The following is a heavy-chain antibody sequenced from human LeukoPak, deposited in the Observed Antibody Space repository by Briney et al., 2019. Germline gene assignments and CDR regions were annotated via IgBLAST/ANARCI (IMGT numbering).Heavy chain of an antibody. CDR1: GFSFGKYW. V-gene: IGHV3-7*03. CDR2: IKLDGSEK. Sequence: GGSLRLSCVASGFSFGKYWMSWVRQAPGKGLEWVANIKLDGSEKNYVDSVKGRFTIPRDNTKNSLYLQMNSLRAEDTAVFYCARDQYDTWSRRGNFDSWGQGTLVIVSS. D-gene: IGHD3/OR15-3a*01. J-gene: IGHJ4*02. CDR3: ARDQYDTWSRRGNFDS.